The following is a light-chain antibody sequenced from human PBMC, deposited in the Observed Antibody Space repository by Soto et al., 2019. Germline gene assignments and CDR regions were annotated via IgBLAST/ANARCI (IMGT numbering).Light chain of an antibody. Sequence: QSALTQPASVSGSPGQSITISCTGTSSDVGSYNLVSWYQQHPGKAPKLMIYEGSKRPSGVSNRFSGSKSGNTASLTISGLQAEDEADYYCCSYAGGSFLFGGGTKLTVL. CDR1: SSDVGSYNL. J-gene: IGLJ2*01. CDR3: CSYAGGSFL. CDR2: EGS. V-gene: IGLV2-23*01.